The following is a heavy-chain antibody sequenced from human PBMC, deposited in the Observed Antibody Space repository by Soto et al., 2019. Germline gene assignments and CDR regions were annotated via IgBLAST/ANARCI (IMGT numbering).Heavy chain of an antibody. CDR1: GFTFSSYS. Sequence: GGTLSLSCAASGFTFSSYSMNWVRQAPGKGLEWVSYISSSSSTIYYADSVKGRFTISRDNAKNSLYLQMNSLRDEGTAVYYCARHVSGLNWFDPWGQGTLVTVSS. J-gene: IGHJ5*02. CDR3: ARHVSGLNWFDP. D-gene: IGHD5-12*01. V-gene: IGHV3-48*02. CDR2: ISSSSSTI.